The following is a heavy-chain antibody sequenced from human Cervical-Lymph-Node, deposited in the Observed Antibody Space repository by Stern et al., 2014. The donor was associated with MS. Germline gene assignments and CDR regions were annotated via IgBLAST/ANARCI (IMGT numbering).Heavy chain of an antibody. J-gene: IGHJ6*02. CDR3: AKDLGRGVVVVPLYGLDV. CDR1: GFTFSTYA. CDR2: ISDSGVYT. D-gene: IGHD2-2*01. Sequence: EVQLLESGGGLVQPGGSLRLSCAASGFTFSTYAFSWVRQAPGKGLEWVSSISDSGVYTYYADSVKGRFTISRDNSKSMLYPEMQSLRAEDTAVYHCAKDLGRGVVVVPLYGLDVWGQGTTVTVSS. V-gene: IGHV3-23*01.